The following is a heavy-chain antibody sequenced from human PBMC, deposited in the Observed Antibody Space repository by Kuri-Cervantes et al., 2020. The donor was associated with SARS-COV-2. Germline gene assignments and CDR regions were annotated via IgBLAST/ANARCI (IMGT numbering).Heavy chain of an antibody. D-gene: IGHD7-27*01. CDR3: ARGRWGGGKSYYYMDV. V-gene: IGHV1-8*02. CDR1: GGTFSSYA. CDR2: MNPNSSNK. J-gene: IGHJ6*03. Sequence: ASVKVSCKASGGTFSSYAISWVRQAPGQGLEWMGWMNPNSSNKGFAQRLQGRVTMTRNTSISTAYMALSRLRSEDTAGYYCARGRWGGGKSYYYMDVWGEGTTVTVSS.